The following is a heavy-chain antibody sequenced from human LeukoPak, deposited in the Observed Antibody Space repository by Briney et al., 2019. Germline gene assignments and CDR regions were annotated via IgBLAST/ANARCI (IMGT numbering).Heavy chain of an antibody. D-gene: IGHD3-3*01. Sequence: PGGSLRLSCAAAGFTFSMYAMHSVRQAPGKGLEWVAVISYDGSNKYYADSVKGRFTISRDNSKNTLYLQMNSLRAEDTAVYYCARGDRHDFWSGYYTRKPYDYWGQGTLVTVSS. CDR2: ISYDGSNK. CDR3: ARGDRHDFWSGYYTRKPYDY. J-gene: IGHJ4*02. V-gene: IGHV3-30*01. CDR1: GFTFSMYA.